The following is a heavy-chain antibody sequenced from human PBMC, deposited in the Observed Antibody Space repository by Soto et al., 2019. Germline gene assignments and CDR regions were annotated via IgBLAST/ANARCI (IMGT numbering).Heavy chain of an antibody. D-gene: IGHD6-19*01. CDR2: ISGSGANT. V-gene: IGHV3-23*01. CDR3: AKDYGSSRYFFDY. Sequence: GGSLRLSCAASGFIFNNYAMSWVRQAPGKGLEWVSTISGSGANTYYPDSVKGRFTISRDNSKNTLYIQMNSLRAGDTAVYYCAKDYGSSRYFFDYWGQGTLVTVSS. CDR1: GFIFNNYA. J-gene: IGHJ4*02.